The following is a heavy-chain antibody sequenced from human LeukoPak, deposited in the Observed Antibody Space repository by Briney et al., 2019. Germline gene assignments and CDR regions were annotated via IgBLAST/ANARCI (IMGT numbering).Heavy chain of an antibody. CDR2: IYYSGST. D-gene: IGHD2-21*01. Sequence: SETLSLTCTVSGGSISSSSYYWGWIRQPPGKGLEWIGSIYYSGSTYYNPSLKSRVTISVDTSKNQFSLKLSSVTAADTAVYYCARDDVVLGLVWGQGTLVTVSS. CDR3: ARDDVVLGLV. J-gene: IGHJ4*02. V-gene: IGHV4-39*07. CDR1: GGSISSSSYY.